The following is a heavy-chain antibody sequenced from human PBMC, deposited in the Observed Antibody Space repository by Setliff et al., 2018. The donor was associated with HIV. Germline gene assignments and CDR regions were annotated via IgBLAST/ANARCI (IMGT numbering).Heavy chain of an antibody. V-gene: IGHV1-69*05. CDR2: IIPIFGTA. CDR1: GGTFSSYA. J-gene: IGHJ3*02. CDR3: ARSPVEMATIWAFDI. D-gene: IGHD5-12*01. Sequence: SVKVSCKASGGTFSSYAISWVRQAPGQGLEWMGGIIPIFGTANYAQKFQGRVTITTDESTSTAYMELSSLRSEDTAVYYCARSPVEMATIWAFDIWGKGTMVTVSS.